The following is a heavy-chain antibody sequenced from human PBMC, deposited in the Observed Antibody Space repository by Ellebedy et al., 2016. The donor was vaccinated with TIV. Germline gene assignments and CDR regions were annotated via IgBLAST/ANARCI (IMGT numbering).Heavy chain of an antibody. CDR1: GFTLSNFW. Sequence: GGSLRLXCAASGFTLSNFWMHWVRQAPGKGLLWVASINSDVSITAYADSVKGRFTISRDNAENMLHLQVNSLRAEDTAVYFCARGNNGFDYWGQGTLVTVSS. CDR2: INSDVSIT. V-gene: IGHV3-74*01. CDR3: ARGNNGFDY. J-gene: IGHJ4*02. D-gene: IGHD2-8*01.